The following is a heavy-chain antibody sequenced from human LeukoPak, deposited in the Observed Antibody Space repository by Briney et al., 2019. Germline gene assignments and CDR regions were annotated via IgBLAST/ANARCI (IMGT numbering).Heavy chain of an antibody. D-gene: IGHD4-17*01. Sequence: LPWGSLRLSCAASGFTVSINYMSWVRQAPGKGLEWVSVIYSGGSTYYADSVKGRFTISRDNSKNTLYLQMNSLRAEDTAVYYCASSVTPGAFDIWGQGTMVTVSS. CDR2: IYSGGST. CDR3: ASSVTPGAFDI. CDR1: GFTVSINY. J-gene: IGHJ3*02. V-gene: IGHV3-66*01.